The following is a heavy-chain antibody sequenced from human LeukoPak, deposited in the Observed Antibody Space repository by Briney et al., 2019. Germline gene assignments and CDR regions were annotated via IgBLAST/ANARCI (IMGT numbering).Heavy chain of an antibody. CDR2: ISGSGGST. Sequence: PGGSLRLSCAASGFTFSSYAMSWVRQAPGKGLEWVSAISGSGGSTYYADSVKGRFTISRDNSKNTLYLQMNSLRAEDTAVYYCAKGSGDCSSTSCRRHYFDYWGQGTLVTISS. CDR1: GFTFSSYA. J-gene: IGHJ4*02. CDR3: AKGSGDCSSTSCRRHYFDY. V-gene: IGHV3-23*01. D-gene: IGHD2-2*01.